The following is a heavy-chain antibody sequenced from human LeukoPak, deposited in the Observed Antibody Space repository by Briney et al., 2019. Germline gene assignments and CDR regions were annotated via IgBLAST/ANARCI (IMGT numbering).Heavy chain of an antibody. V-gene: IGHV1-24*01. CDR3: ARGRLQLDY. CDR1: GYTLTELS. J-gene: IGHJ4*02. D-gene: IGHD1-1*01. Sequence: EASVKVSYKVSGYTLTELSMHWVRQAPGKGLEWMGGFDPEDGETIYAQKFQGRVTMTRNTSISAAYMELSSLRSEDTAVYYCARGRLQLDYWGQGNLVTVSS. CDR2: FDPEDGET.